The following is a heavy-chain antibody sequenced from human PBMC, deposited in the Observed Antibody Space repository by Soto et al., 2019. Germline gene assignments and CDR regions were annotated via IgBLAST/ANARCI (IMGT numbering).Heavy chain of an antibody. Sequence: QLQLQESGPGLVKPSETLSLTCTVSGGSISSSNYYWGWIRQPPGKGLEWIGSFYYSGNTYYNPSLKSRVTISVGTSKNQFSLKLSSVTAADTAVYYCARLYGGSLFDYWGQGTLVTVSS. CDR1: GGSISSSNYY. CDR2: FYYSGNT. V-gene: IGHV4-39*01. J-gene: IGHJ4*02. D-gene: IGHD2-15*01. CDR3: ARLYGGSLFDY.